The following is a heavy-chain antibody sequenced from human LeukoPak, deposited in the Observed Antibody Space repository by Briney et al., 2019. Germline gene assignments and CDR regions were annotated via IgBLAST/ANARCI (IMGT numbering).Heavy chain of an antibody. Sequence: GASLRLSCAASGFTFSSYSMNWVRQTPGKGLEWVSSISRSSSYIYYTDSVKGRFTISRDNAKNSLYLQMNSLRAEHTAVYYCARTHRDAFDIWGQGTMVTVSS. D-gene: IGHD1-14*01. CDR3: ARTHRDAFDI. V-gene: IGHV3-21*01. CDR1: GFTFSSYS. CDR2: ISRSSSYI. J-gene: IGHJ3*02.